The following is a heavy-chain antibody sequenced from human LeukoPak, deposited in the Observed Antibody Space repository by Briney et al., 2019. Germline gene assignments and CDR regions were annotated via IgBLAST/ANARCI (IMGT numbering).Heavy chain of an antibody. CDR2: IYYSGST. J-gene: IGHJ4*02. V-gene: IGHV4-39*01. CDR1: VGSVSSSSYY. D-gene: IGHD3-10*01. Sequence: SETLSLPCTVSVGSVSSSSYYWGWIRQPPMKGLEWIGSIYYSGSTEYNLSLKSRVTISVDTSRNQFSLKLSSVTAADTAVYYRARHQSYGSGIYYAPFDYWGQGILVTVSS. CDR3: ARHQSYGSGIYYAPFDY.